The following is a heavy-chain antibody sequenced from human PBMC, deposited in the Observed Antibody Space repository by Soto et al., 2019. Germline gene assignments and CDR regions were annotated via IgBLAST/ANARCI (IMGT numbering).Heavy chain of an antibody. V-gene: IGHV3-33*01. Sequence: GSLRLSCAASGFSFSSYGMHWVRQAPGKGLEWVAFIWYDGNNKYYADSVKGQFTISRDNSKNTLYLQMNNLRAEDTAVYYCARDPYFSSPNWFDPWGQGTLVTVSS. D-gene: IGHD3-10*01. CDR3: ARDPYFSSPNWFDP. J-gene: IGHJ5*02. CDR2: IWYDGNNK. CDR1: GFSFSSYG.